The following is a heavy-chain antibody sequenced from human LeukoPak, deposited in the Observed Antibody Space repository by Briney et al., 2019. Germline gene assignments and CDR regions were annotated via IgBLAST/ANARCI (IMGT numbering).Heavy chain of an antibody. CDR3: ARGARFRTYSSSSRCFDY. Sequence: SETLSLTCAVYGGSFSGYYWSWIRQPPGKGLEWIGEINHSGSTNYNPSLKSRVTISVDTSKNQFSLKLSSATAADTAVYYCARGARFRTYSSSSRCFDYWGQGTLVTVSS. CDR1: GGSFSGYY. V-gene: IGHV4-34*01. D-gene: IGHD6-6*01. J-gene: IGHJ4*02. CDR2: INHSGST.